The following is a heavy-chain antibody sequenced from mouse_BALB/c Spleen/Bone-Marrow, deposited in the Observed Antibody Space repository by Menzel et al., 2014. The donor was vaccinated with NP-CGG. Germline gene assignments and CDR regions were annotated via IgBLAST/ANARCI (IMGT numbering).Heavy chain of an antibody. CDR2: IYSEGTT. CDR3: VTGGL. J-gene: IGHJ3*01. CDR1: GMDLNSVW. Sequence: EESGGRLVTPGTPLTLACTVSGMDLNSVWMSWVRQAPGKGLEWIGVIYSEGTTYYASWAKGRFAISRTSTTVDLKMTSPTTEDTATYFCVTGGLWGHGTLVTVS. V-gene: IGHV5-6-5*01.